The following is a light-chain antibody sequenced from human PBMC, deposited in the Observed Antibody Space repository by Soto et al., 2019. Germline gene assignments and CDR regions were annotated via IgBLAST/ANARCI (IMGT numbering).Light chain of an antibody. Sequence: EIVLTQSPDTLSLSPGERATLSCRASQTVRGNYLAWYQQKPGQAPRLLIYGASIRATGIPDRFSGSGSGTDFSLTISSAEPEDPAVYFCQQRSNWPPRYTFGQGTKLEIK. J-gene: IGKJ2*01. CDR1: QTVRGNY. CDR2: GAS. CDR3: QQRSNWPPRYT. V-gene: IGKV3D-20*02.